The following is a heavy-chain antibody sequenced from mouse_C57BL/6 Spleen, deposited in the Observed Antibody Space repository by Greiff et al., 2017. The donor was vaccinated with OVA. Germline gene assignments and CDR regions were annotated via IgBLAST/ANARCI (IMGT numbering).Heavy chain of an antibody. CDR1: GYSITSGYY. CDR3: AREGDYYGSSYGAWFAY. J-gene: IGHJ3*01. CDR2: ISYDGSN. D-gene: IGHD1-1*01. V-gene: IGHV3-6*01. Sequence: DVKLQESGPGLVKPSQSLSLTCSVTGYSITSGYYWNWIRQFPGNKLEWMGYISYDGSNNYNPSLKNRISITRDTSKNQFFLKLNSVTTEDTATYYCAREGDYYGSSYGAWFAYWGQGTLVTVSA.